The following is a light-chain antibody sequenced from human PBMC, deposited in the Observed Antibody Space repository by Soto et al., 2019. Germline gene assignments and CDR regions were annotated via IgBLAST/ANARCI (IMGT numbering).Light chain of an antibody. CDR3: TSFGGINNFVV. CDR2: DVF. V-gene: IGLV2-8*01. J-gene: IGLJ2*01. Sequence: QSALTQPPSASGSPGQSVTISCTGTSSDVGGYDYVSWYQQHPGKAPKLMIYDVFKRPSGVPDRFSGSKSGNTASLTVSGLQTEDEADYYCTSFGGINNFVVFGGGTKLTVL. CDR1: SSDVGGYDY.